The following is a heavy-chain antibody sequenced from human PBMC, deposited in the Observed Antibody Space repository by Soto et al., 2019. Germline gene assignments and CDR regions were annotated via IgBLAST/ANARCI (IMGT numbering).Heavy chain of an antibody. CDR3: ARADWSGWIDY. Sequence: SETLSLTCTVSGGSINNAGYYWTWIRHHPRKGLEWIGYIYYSGNTFYNPSLKSRVSISVDTSKNQFSLNLTSVTAADTAVFYCARADWSGWIDYWGHGTLVTVSS. V-gene: IGHV4-31*03. D-gene: IGHD6-19*01. CDR2: IYYSGNT. J-gene: IGHJ4*01. CDR1: GGSINNAGYY.